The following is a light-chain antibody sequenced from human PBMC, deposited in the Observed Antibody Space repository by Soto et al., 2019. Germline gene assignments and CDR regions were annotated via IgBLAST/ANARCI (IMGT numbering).Light chain of an antibody. CDR3: QQRVDWLT. V-gene: IGKV3D-20*02. J-gene: IGKJ4*01. Sequence: EIVLTQSPGTLSLSPGERATLSCRASQSISNIFLAWYQQKPDQAPRLLMYGASNRATGIPDRFRGSGSGTDFTLIITRVEPEDFAVYYCQQRVDWLTFGGGTKLEIK. CDR1: QSISNIF. CDR2: GAS.